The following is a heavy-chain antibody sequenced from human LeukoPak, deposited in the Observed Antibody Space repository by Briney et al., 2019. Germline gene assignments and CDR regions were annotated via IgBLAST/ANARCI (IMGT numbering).Heavy chain of an antibody. CDR3: AREGSMTARPFVSIDY. CDR1: GGSISTYY. D-gene: IGHD6-6*01. J-gene: IGHJ4*02. Sequence: PSETLSLICTVSGGSISTYYWSWVRQPAGKGLEWIGRIHTSGSVDYNPSLKSRVTMSVDTSKKQFSLTLSSVTAADTAMYYCAREGSMTARPFVSIDYWGQGTLVTVSS. CDR2: IHTSGSV. V-gene: IGHV4-4*07.